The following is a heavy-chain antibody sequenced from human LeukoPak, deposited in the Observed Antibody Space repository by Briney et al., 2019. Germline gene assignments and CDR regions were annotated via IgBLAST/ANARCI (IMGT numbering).Heavy chain of an antibody. CDR2: IYHSGST. V-gene: IGHV4-39*07. CDR1: GGSISSSSYY. D-gene: IGHD3-3*01. CDR3: ARGDYDFWSGYRHYFDY. Sequence: SETLSLTCTVSGGSISSSSYYWGWIRQPPGKGLEWIGSIYHSGSTYYNPSLKSRVTISVDTSKNQFSLKLSSVTAADTAVYYCARGDYDFWSGYRHYFDYWGQGTLVTVSS. J-gene: IGHJ4*02.